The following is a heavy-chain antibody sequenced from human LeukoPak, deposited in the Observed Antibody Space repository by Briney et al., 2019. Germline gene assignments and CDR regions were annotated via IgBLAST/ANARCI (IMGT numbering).Heavy chain of an antibody. Sequence: SVKVSCKASGGTFSSYAISWVRQAPGQGLEWMGGIIPIFGTANYAQKFQGRVTITTDESTNTAYMELSSLRSEDTAVYYCARVYDILTGYYTYFDYWGQGTLVTVSS. CDR3: ARVYDILTGYYTYFDY. CDR1: GGTFSSYA. CDR2: IIPIFGTA. D-gene: IGHD3-9*01. V-gene: IGHV1-69*05. J-gene: IGHJ4*02.